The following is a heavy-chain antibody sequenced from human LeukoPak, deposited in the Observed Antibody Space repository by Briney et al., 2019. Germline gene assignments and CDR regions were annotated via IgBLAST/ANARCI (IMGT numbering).Heavy chain of an antibody. V-gene: IGHV3-23*01. D-gene: IGHD2-21*02. CDR3: AKDWSVVVTAILSN. CDR1: GFTFSSYA. Sequence: GGSLRLSCAASGFTFSSYAMSWVRQAPGKGLEWASAICGSGGTTYYADSVKGRFTISRDNSKNTLYLQMNSLRAEDTAVYYCAKDWSVVVTAILSNWGQGTLVTVSS. CDR2: ICGSGGTT. J-gene: IGHJ4*02.